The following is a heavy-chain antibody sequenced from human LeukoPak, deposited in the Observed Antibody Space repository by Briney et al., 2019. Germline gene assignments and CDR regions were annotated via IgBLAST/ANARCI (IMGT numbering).Heavy chain of an antibody. V-gene: IGHV4-39*07. CDR1: GATISSTSYY. CDR2: VYYSAKT. D-gene: IGHD2-15*01. J-gene: IGHJ4*02. CDR3: VSGRGYCSGNRCYVESIGDY. Sequence: PSETLSLTCTVSGATISSTSYYWSWIRQPPGEGLEWIGSVYYSAKTYCNPSLKSRVTISVDTSRNQFSLKLSSVTAAETAVYYCVSGRGYCSGNRCYVESIGDYWGQGTLVTVSS.